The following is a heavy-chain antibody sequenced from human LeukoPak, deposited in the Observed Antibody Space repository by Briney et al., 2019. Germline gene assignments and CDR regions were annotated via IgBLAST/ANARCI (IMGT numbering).Heavy chain of an antibody. Sequence: GGSLRLSCAASGLTFSSHWMHWVRQAPGKGLVWVSRITNDGSSTTYADSVKGRFTISRDNAKNMLYLQVNSLRAEDTAVYYCARDPSTYGDYADYWGQGTLVTVSS. D-gene: IGHD4-17*01. J-gene: IGHJ4*02. CDR1: GLTFSSHW. V-gene: IGHV3-74*01. CDR2: ITNDGSST. CDR3: ARDPSTYGDYADY.